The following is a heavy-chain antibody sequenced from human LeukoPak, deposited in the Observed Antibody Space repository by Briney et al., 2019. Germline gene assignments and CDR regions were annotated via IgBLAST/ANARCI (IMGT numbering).Heavy chain of an antibody. D-gene: IGHD3-10*01. J-gene: IGHJ5*02. CDR3: ARHETEGGISGWFDP. V-gene: IGHV1-2*04. CDR1: GYTFTGYY. Sequence: GASVKVSCKASGYTFTGYYMHWVRQAPGQGLEWMGWINPNSGGTSYAQKFQGWVTMTRDTSISTAYMELSRLRSDDTAVYYCARHETEGGISGWFDPWGQGTLVTVSS. CDR2: INPNSGGT.